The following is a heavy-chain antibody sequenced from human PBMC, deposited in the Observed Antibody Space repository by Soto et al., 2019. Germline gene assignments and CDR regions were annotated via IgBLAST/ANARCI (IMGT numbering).Heavy chain of an antibody. D-gene: IGHD2-15*01. J-gene: IGHJ6*02. CDR3: AASEGDCGGGSCYNYFYYYGMDV. CDR2: LSVGNGDT. CDR1: GDTRTDFS. V-gene: IGHV1-3*01. Sequence: ASVKVSCKASGDTRTDFSMHWVRQAPGQRPEWMGWLSVGNGDTKYSQKFQGRVTITRDTSARTAYMELSNLRSEDTAVYYCAASEGDCGGGSCYNYFYYYGMDVWGQGTTVTVSS.